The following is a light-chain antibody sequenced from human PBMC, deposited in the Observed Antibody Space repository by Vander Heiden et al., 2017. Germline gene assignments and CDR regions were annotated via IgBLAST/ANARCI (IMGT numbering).Light chain of an antibody. V-gene: IGKV4-1*01. J-gene: IGKJ2*01. CDR2: WAS. Sequence: DFLMTHSTDSLAVSLGERPTINCKSSQSVLYSSNNQNYLAWYQQKPGQPPKLLIYWASTRESGVPDRFSGSGSGTDFTLTISSLQAEDVEVYYCQQYYSSPHTFGQGTKLEIK. CDR3: QQYYSSPHT. CDR1: QSVLYSSNNQNY.